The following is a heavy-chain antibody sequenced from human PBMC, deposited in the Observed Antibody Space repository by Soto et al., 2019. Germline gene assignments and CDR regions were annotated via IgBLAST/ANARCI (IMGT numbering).Heavy chain of an antibody. CDR2: ISGSGGST. Sequence: PGGSLRLSCAASGFTFSSYAMSWVRQAPGKGLEWVSAISGSGGSTYYADSVKGRLTISRDNSKNTLYLQMNSLRAEDTAVYYCAKEGVIAAPPPYNWFDPWGQGVLVTVSS. V-gene: IGHV3-23*01. D-gene: IGHD2-21*01. J-gene: IGHJ5*02. CDR3: AKEGVIAAPPPYNWFDP. CDR1: GFTFSSYA.